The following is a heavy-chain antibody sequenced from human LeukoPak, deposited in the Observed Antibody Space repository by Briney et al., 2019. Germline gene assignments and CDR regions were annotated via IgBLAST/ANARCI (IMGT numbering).Heavy chain of an antibody. V-gene: IGHV1-2*04. J-gene: IGHJ5*02. CDR3: ASSGYCSSTSCRNWFDP. CDR2: INPNSGGT. CDR1: GYTFTGYY. D-gene: IGHD2-2*01. Sequence: ASVKVSCKASGYTFTGYYMHWVRQAPGQGLEWMGWINPNSGGTNYAQKFQGWVTMTRDTSISTAYMELSRLRSEDTAVYYCASSGYCSSTSCRNWFDPWGQGTLVTVSS.